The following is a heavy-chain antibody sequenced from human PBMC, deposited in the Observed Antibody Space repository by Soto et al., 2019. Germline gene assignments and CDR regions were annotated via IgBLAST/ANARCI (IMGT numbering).Heavy chain of an antibody. CDR1: GFTFSGSA. CDR3: TRAARHDY. D-gene: IGHD2-15*01. J-gene: IGHJ4*02. CDR2: IRSKANSYAT. V-gene: IGHV3-73*01. Sequence: EVQLVESGGGLVQPGGSLKLSCAASGFTFSGSAMHWVRQASGKGLEWVGRIRSKANSYATAYAASVEGRFTISRDDSKHTAYLQMNSLKTEDTAVYYCTRAARHDYWGQGTLVTVSS.